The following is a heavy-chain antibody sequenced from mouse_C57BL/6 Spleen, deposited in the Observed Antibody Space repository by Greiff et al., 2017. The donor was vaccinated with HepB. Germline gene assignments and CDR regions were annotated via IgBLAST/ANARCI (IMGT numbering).Heavy chain of an antibody. CDR2: IYPRSGNT. D-gene: IGHD2-4*01. J-gene: IGHJ3*01. CDR3: ARQDYDDGAWFAY. V-gene: IGHV1-81*01. Sequence: QVQLQQSGAELARPGASVKLSWKASGYTFTSYGISWVKQRTGQGLEWIGEIYPRSGNTYYNEKFKGKATLTADKSSSTAYMELRSLTSEDSAVYFCARQDYDDGAWFAYWGQGTLVTVSA. CDR1: GYTFTSYG.